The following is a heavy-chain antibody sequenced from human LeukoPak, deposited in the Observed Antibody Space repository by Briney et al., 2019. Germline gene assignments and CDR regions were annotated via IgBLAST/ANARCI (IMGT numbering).Heavy chain of an antibody. CDR3: ASVGDYTSGSYNRYLDY. CDR2: INQDGSGS. D-gene: IGHD3-10*01. Sequence: GGSLRLSCAVSGFTFSDFRMSWVRQAPGKGLEWVAIINQDGSGSYFVDSVKGRFTISRDNAKNSLHLQMNSLRAEDTAVYYCASVGDYTSGSYNRYLDYWGRGTLVTVSS. V-gene: IGHV3-7*01. J-gene: IGHJ4*02. CDR1: GFTFSDFR.